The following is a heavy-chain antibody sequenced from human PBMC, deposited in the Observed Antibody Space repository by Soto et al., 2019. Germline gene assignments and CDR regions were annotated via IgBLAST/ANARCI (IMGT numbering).Heavy chain of an antibody. CDR1: GFTVSSNY. Sequence: GGSLRLSCAASGFTVSSNYMSWVSQAPGKGLEWVSVIYSGGSTYYADSVKGRFTISRDNSKNTLYLQMNSLRAEDTAVYYCASTDYGDYASLVFDYWGQGTLVTVSS. J-gene: IGHJ4*02. V-gene: IGHV3-66*01. D-gene: IGHD4-17*01. CDR3: ASTDYGDYASLVFDY. CDR2: IYSGGST.